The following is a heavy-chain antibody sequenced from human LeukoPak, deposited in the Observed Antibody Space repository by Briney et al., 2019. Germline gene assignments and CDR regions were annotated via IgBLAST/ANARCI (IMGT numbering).Heavy chain of an antibody. Sequence: ASVKIACKASGYTFTCYGISWLRQAPGQGLEWMGWISAYNGNTNYAQKLQGRVTMTTDTSTSTAYMELRSLRSDDTAVYYCARDRIAVAGTNYYYGMDVWGKGTTVTVSS. J-gene: IGHJ6*04. CDR1: GYTFTCYG. CDR3: ARDRIAVAGTNYYYGMDV. D-gene: IGHD6-19*01. V-gene: IGHV1-18*04. CDR2: ISAYNGNT.